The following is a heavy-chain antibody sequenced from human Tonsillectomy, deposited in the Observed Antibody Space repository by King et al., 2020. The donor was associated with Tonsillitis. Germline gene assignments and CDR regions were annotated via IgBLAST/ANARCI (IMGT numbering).Heavy chain of an antibody. V-gene: IGHV3-30*02. D-gene: IGHD2-2*01. CDR1: GFTFSSYG. CDR2: IRYDGSNK. J-gene: IGHJ4*02. CDR3: AKGRLADCSSTSCYGFDY. Sequence: VQLVESGGGVVQPGGSLRLSCAASGFTFSSYGMYWVRQAPGKGLEWVAFIRYDGSNKYYADSVKGRFTISRDNSKHTLSLQVNSLRAEDTAVYYCAKGRLADCSSTSCYGFDYWGQGTLVTVSS.